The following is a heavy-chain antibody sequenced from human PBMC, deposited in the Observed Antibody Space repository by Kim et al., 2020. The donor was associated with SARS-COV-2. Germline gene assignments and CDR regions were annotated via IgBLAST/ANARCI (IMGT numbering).Heavy chain of an antibody. D-gene: IGHD3-22*01. CDR2: IYYSGST. Sequence: SETLSLTCTVSGGSISSSSYYWGWIRQPPGKGLEWIGSIYYSGSTYYNPSLKSRVTISVDTSKNQFSLKLSSVTAADTAVYYCARSPNSYYYDSSGYCYFDYWGQGTLVTVSS. CDR1: GGSISSSSYY. V-gene: IGHV4-39*01. CDR3: ARSPNSYYYDSSGYCYFDY. J-gene: IGHJ4*02.